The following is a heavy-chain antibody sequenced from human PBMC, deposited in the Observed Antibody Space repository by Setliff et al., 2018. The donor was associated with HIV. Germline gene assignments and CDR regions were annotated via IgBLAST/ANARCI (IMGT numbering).Heavy chain of an antibody. CDR1: GGSINSSSYF. J-gene: IGHJ4*02. D-gene: IGHD5-18*01. Sequence: SSETLSLTCNVSGGSINSSSYFWGWIRQPPGKGLEWIGETNHSGSTNYSPSLKSRVTISVDASRNQFSLRLSSVTAADTAVYYCAAWGPRYSYAPYFFDSWGQGTLVTVSS. V-gene: IGHV4-39*07. CDR3: AAWGPRYSYAPYFFDS. CDR2: TNHSGST.